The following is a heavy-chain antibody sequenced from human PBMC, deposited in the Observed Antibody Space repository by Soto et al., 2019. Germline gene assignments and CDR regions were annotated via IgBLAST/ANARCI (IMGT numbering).Heavy chain of an antibody. V-gene: IGHV3-72*01. CDR3: ARRNSGYYFDY. CDR1: GFTFSDHY. J-gene: IGHJ4*02. CDR2: IKNKAYKYTT. Sequence: EVQLVKSGGGLVQPGGSLRLSCAASGFTFSDHYMDWVRQAPGKGLEWVGRIKNKAYKYTTEYAASVKGRFTISRDDSKNSLYLQMNSLRTEDTAVYYCARRNSGYYFDYWGQGTLVTVSS. D-gene: IGHD6-19*01.